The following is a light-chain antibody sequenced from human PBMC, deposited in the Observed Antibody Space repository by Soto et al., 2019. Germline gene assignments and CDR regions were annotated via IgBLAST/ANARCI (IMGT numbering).Light chain of an antibody. CDR2: GAS. CDR1: QSVSSSY. V-gene: IGKV3-20*01. J-gene: IGKJ1*01. CDR3: QQYGSSPWT. Sequence: EIVLTQSPGTLSLSPGESATLSCRASQSVSSSYLAWYQQKPGQAPRLLIYGASNMATGIPDRFSGSGSGTDFTLTISRLEPEDFAVYYCQQYGSSPWTFGQGTKVEIK.